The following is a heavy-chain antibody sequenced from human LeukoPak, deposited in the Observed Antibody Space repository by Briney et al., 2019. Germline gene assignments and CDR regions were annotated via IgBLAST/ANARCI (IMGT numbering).Heavy chain of an antibody. V-gene: IGHV3-30*18. J-gene: IGHJ5*02. CDR2: MSYDGGNK. Sequence: GGSLRLSCAASGFILSDCGMHWVRQAPGKGLDWVAFMSYDGGNKYYADSVKGRFTISRDNSKNTLYLQMNTLRAEDTAVYYCAKVGRNYGDYNGWFDPWGQGTLVTVSS. D-gene: IGHD4-17*01. CDR1: GFILSDCG. CDR3: AKVGRNYGDYNGWFDP.